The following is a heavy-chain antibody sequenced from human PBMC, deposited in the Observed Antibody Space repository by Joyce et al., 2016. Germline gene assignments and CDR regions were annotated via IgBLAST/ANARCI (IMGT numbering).Heavy chain of an antibody. V-gene: IGHV3-48*03. CDR3: TTPSCAN. D-gene: IGHD2-2*01. Sequence: EVQLVEYGGGLVQPGGSLRLSCAASGIIFSNKEMNWVRQAPGKGLEWISSINSDDSRIHYADCVRGRFTISRDNARNSLFLEMNSLRVEDTAMYYCTTPSCANWGQGSLVTVSS. CDR2: INSDDSRI. J-gene: IGHJ4*02. CDR1: GIIFSNKE.